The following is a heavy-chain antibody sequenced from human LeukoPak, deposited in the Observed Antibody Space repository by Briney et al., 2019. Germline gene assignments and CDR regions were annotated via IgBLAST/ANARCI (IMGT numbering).Heavy chain of an antibody. V-gene: IGHV4-59*01. D-gene: IGHD2-15*01. CDR3: ARGHDFYCSGDSCYRSFDY. CDR1: GGSISSYF. J-gene: IGHJ4*02. Sequence: PSETLSLTCTVSGGSISSYFWSWIRQPPGKGLEGIGYIYNSGNTNYNPSLKSRVTISVDTSKNQFSLKLCSVTAADTALYYCARGHDFYCSGDSCYRSFDYWGQGTLVTVPS. CDR2: IYNSGNT.